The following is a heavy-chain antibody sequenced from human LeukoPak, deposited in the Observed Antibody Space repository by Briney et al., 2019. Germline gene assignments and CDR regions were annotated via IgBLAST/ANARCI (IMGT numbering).Heavy chain of an antibody. V-gene: IGHV4-4*07. CDR2: IYTSGST. D-gene: IGHD4-17*01. J-gene: IGHJ4*02. Sequence: SETLSLTCTVSGGSISSYYWSWIRQPPGKGLEWIGRIYTSGSTNYNPSLKSRVTMSVDTSKNQFSLKLSSVTAAGTAVYYCARVKTDYGDYVVDYWGQGTLVTVSS. CDR3: ARVKTDYGDYVVDY. CDR1: GGSISSYY.